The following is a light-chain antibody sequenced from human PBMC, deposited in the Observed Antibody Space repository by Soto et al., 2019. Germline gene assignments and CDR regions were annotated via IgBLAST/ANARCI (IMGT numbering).Light chain of an antibody. V-gene: IGKV1-5*01. Sequence: DIQMTQSPSTLSASVGDRVTITCLASQSISSWLAWYQQKPGKAPKLLIYDASSLESGVPSRFSGSGSGTEFTLTISSLQPDDFATYYCQQYNSYSITFGQGTRLET. CDR3: QQYNSYSIT. CDR1: QSISSW. CDR2: DAS. J-gene: IGKJ5*01.